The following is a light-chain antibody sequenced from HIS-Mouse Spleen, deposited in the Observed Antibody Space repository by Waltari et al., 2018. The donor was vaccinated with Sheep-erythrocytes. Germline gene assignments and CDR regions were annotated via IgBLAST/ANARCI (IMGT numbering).Light chain of an antibody. CDR1: SSDVGCYNL. V-gene: IGLV2-23*03. CDR3: CSYAGSSTFHVV. J-gene: IGLJ2*01. CDR2: EGS. Sequence: QSALTQPASVSGSPGQSITISCTGTSSDVGCYNLVSWYQQHPGKAPKLMIYEGSKRTSGVSNRLSGSKSGNTASLTISGLQAEDEADYYCCSYAGSSTFHVVFGGGTKLTVL.